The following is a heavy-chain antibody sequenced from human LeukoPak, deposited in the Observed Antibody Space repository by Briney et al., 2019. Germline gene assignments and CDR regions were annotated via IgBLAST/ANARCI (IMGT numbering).Heavy chain of an antibody. CDR2: ISGSGGST. V-gene: IGHV3-23*01. J-gene: IGHJ6*02. CDR1: GFTFSSYA. Sequence: GGSLRLSCAASGFTFSSYAMSWVRQAPGKGLEWVSAISGSGGSTYYADSVKGRFTISRENAKNSLYLQMNSLRAGDTAVYYCARVGYYYDSSGYYYYYGMDVWGQGTTVTVSS. D-gene: IGHD3-22*01. CDR3: ARVGYYYDSSGYYYYYGMDV.